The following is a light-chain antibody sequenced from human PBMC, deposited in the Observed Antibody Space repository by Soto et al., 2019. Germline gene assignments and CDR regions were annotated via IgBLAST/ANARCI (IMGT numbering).Light chain of an antibody. V-gene: IGKV3-11*01. Sequence: EIVLTQSPATLSLSPGDRATLSCRASQSVSSYLAWYQQKPGQAPRLLIYDASNRATGIPARYRGCGSGTDFPLPIRSQEPEDFAVYCCQQRSNWPPYTFGQGTKLEIK. CDR2: DAS. CDR1: QSVSSY. CDR3: QQRSNWPPYT. J-gene: IGKJ2*01.